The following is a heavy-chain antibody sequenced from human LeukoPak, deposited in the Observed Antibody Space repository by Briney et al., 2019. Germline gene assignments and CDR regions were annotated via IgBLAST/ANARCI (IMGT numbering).Heavy chain of an antibody. CDR1: GGSISNYF. J-gene: IGHJ4*02. CDR2: IYSSGTT. CDR3: ARNVRGGSTYLDY. Sequence: SETLSLTCIVSGGSISNYFWSWIRQPAGKGLEWLGRIYSSGTTNYNPSLKSRVTMSVDTSKNQFSLKLSSVTAADTAVYFCARNVRGGSTYLDYWGQGALVTVSS. V-gene: IGHV4-4*07. D-gene: IGHD3-16*01.